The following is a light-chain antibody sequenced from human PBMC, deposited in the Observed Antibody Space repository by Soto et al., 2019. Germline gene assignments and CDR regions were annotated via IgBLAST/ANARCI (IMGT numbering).Light chain of an antibody. Sequence: DVVMTQSPLSLPVTLGQSASISCKSSRSLLHSDGTTYLNWFHQRPGQSPRRLIYKVSNRDSGVPDRFSASGSDTDFTLRISRVEAEDVGVYYCLQGAHWPPTFGQRTRVEFK. CDR1: RSLLHSDGTTY. J-gene: IGKJ1*01. V-gene: IGKV2-30*02. CDR3: LQGAHWPPT. CDR2: KVS.